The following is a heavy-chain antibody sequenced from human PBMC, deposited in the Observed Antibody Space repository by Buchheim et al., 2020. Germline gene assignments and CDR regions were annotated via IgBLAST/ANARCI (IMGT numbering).Heavy chain of an antibody. CDR2: ISYDGSEK. CDR1: GFSFDGYG. V-gene: IGHV3-33*05. J-gene: IGHJ4*02. D-gene: IGHD3-10*01. Sequence: QVQLVESGGGVVQPGRSLRLSCATSGFSFDGYGVHWVRQAPGKGLEWVALISYDGSEKYYADSVKGRFTISRDNSKNTLFLQMNSLRAEDTAVYYCARAPKYYYGSGSSYADYWGQGTL. CDR3: ARAPKYYYGSGSSYADY.